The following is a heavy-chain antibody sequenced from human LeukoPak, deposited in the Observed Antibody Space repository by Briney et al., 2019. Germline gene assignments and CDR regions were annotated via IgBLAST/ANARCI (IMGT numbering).Heavy chain of an antibody. CDR3: ARKSASGNYPLDY. J-gene: IGHJ4*02. CDR2: MSADSATT. CDR1: GFTFSSYG. D-gene: IGHD3-10*01. Sequence: GGTLRLSCAASGFTFSSYGMSWVRQAPGKGLEWVSVMSADSATTFYADSVKGRFTISRDNAKNTVFLQMSSLRAEDTALYYCARKSASGNYPLDYWGQGTLVTVSS. V-gene: IGHV3-23*01.